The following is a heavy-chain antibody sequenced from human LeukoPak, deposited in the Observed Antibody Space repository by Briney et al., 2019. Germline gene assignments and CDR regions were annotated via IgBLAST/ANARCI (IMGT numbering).Heavy chain of an antibody. CDR1: GGSISSYY. CDR2: IYTSGST. V-gene: IGHV4-4*07. D-gene: IGHD1-26*01. J-gene: IGHJ4*02. Sequence: SETLSLTCTVSGGSISSYYWSWIRQPAGKGLEWIGRIYTSGSTNYNPSLKSRVTISVDKSKNQFSLKLSSVTAADTAVYYCATTRVGYSYSDYWGQGTPVSVSS. CDR3: ATTRVGYSYSDY.